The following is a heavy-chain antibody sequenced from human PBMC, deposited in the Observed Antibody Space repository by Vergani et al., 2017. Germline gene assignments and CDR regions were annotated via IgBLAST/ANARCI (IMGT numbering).Heavy chain of an antibody. J-gene: IGHJ4*02. D-gene: IGHD6-19*01. CDR2: INPKSGVT. V-gene: IGHV1-2*02. CDR1: GYSFIDYY. Sequence: QVHLVQSGVEVKKPGASVKISCRASGYSFIDYYIHWIRQAPGQGLEWMGWINPKSGVTNYAQKFQGRVTMTRDTSIATVYMELSRLRSDDTAVYYCARGQWLPTLSFDYWGQGTLVTVSS. CDR3: ARGQWLPTLSFDY.